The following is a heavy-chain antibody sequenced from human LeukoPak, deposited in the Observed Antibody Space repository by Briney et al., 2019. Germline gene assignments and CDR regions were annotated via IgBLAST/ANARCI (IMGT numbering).Heavy chain of an antibody. CDR1: GYTFTGYY. V-gene: IGHV1-69*13. CDR3: ARRAPPHNYYDSSGQGRLDY. J-gene: IGHJ4*02. CDR2: IIPIFGTA. Sequence: AASVKVSCKASGYTFTGYYMHWVRQAPGQGLEWMGGIIPIFGTANYAQKFQGRVTITADESTSTAYMELSSLRSEDTAVYYCARRAPPHNYYDSSGQGRLDYWGQGTLVTVSS. D-gene: IGHD3-22*01.